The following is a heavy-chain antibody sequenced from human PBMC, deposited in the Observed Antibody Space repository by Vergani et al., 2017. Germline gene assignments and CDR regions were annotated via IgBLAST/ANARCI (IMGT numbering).Heavy chain of an antibody. J-gene: IGHJ6*02. CDR1: GFTFSSYA. D-gene: IGHD5-18*01. V-gene: IGHV3-23*01. Sequence: EVQLLESGGGLVQPGGSLRLSCAASGFTFSSYAMSWVRQAPGKGLEWVSAIGGSGGSTYYADSVKGRFTISRDNSKNTLYLQMNSLRGRDTAVCYCGKEDQQLVPHYGMDVWGQGTTVIVSS. CDR3: GKEDQQLVPHYGMDV. CDR2: IGGSGGST.